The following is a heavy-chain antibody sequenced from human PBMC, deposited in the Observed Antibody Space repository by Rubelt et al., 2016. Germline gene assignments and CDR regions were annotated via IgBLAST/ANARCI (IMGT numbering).Heavy chain of an antibody. J-gene: IGHJ4*02. D-gene: IGHD5-18*01. CDR2: INSDGSTT. Sequence: GKGLVWVSRINSDGSTTSYADSVKGRFTISRDDAKNTLYLQMNSLRAEDTAVYYCARVSPGYSYAFVDYWGQGTLVTVSS. CDR3: ARVSPGYSYAFVDY. V-gene: IGHV3-74*01.